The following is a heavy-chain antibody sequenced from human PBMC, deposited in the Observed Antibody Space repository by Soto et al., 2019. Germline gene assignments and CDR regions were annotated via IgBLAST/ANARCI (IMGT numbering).Heavy chain of an antibody. J-gene: IGHJ6*02. CDR2: IYYSGST. CDR1: GGSVSSDSYY. D-gene: IGHD3-10*01. V-gene: IGHV4-61*01. CDR3: ARDSYYGSGSHYYYYGMDV. Sequence: SETLSLTCTVSGGSVSSDSYYWSWIRQPPGKGLEWIGNIYYSGSTNYNPSLKSRVIISVDTSKNQFSLKLSSVTAADTAVYYCARDSYYGSGSHYYYYGMDVWGQGTTVTVSS.